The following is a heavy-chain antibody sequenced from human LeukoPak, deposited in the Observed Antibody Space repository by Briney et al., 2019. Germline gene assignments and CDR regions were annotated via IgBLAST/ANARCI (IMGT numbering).Heavy chain of an antibody. CDR2: MNPNSGNT. CDR3: ASTDGSGSYGD. D-gene: IGHD3-10*01. CDR1: GYTFTRDD. J-gene: IGHJ4*02. V-gene: IGHV1-8*03. Sequence: EASAKVSCKASGYTFTRDDINWVRQATGQGLEWMGWMNPNSGNTGYAQKFQGRVTITRNTSISTAYMELSSLRSEDTAVYYCASTDGSGSYGDWGQGTLVTVSS.